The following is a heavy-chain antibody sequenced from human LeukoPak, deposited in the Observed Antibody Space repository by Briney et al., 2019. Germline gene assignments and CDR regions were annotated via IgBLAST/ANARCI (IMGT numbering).Heavy chain of an antibody. J-gene: IGHJ4*02. CDR3: TTLGYCSGGSCNGY. CDR1: GFTFSNAW. CDR2: IKSKSDGGIT. V-gene: IGHV3-15*01. D-gene: IGHD2-15*01. Sequence: GGSLRLSCAASGFTFSNAWMIWVRQAPGKGLEWVGRIKSKSDGGITEYAAPVKGRFTILRDDSKNTLYLQMNSLETEDTAIYYCTTLGYCSGGSCNGYWGQGTLVTVSS.